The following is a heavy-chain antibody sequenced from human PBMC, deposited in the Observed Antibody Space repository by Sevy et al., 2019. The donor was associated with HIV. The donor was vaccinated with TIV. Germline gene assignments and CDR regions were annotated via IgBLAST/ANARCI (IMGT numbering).Heavy chain of an antibody. D-gene: IGHD2-15*01. V-gene: IGHV1-18*01. CDR3: ARAHCSGGRCYSLAY. J-gene: IGHJ4*02. Sequence: ASVKVSCKISGYTFTTYHITWVRQAPGQGPECMGRISPHNGDTNYAPKFQGRVTMITDKSTSTAYMELRSLRSDVTAVYYCARAHCSGGRCYSLAYWGQGTLVTVSS. CDR2: ISPHNGDT. CDR1: GYTFTTYH.